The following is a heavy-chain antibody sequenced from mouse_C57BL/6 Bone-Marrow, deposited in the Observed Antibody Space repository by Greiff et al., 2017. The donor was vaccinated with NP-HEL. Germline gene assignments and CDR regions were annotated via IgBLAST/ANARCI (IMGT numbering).Heavy chain of an antibody. CDR1: GFTFSDYG. V-gene: IGHV5-17*01. D-gene: IGHD1-1*01. CDR2: ISSGSSTI. CDR3: AKENTTVVADFDY. Sequence: EVMLVESGGGLVKPGGSLKLSCAASGFTFSDYGMHWVRQAPEKGLEWVAYISSGSSTIYYADTVKGRFTISRDNAKNTLFLQMTSLRSEDTAMYYCAKENTTVVADFDYWGQGTTLTVSS. J-gene: IGHJ2*01.